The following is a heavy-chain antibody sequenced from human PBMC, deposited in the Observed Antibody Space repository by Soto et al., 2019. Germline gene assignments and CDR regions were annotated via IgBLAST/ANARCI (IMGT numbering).Heavy chain of an antibody. V-gene: IGHV3-15*01. J-gene: IGHJ6*03. D-gene: IGHD4-17*01. CDR3: TTGSDYVGYYYYYYYMDV. CDR1: GFTFSNAW. Sequence: GGSLRLSCAASGFTFSNAWMSWVRQAPGKGLEWVGRIKSKTDGGTTDYAAPVKGRFTISRDDSKNTMYLQMNSLKTEDTAVYYFTTGSDYVGYYYYYYYMDVWGKGTTVTVSS. CDR2: IKSKTDGGTT.